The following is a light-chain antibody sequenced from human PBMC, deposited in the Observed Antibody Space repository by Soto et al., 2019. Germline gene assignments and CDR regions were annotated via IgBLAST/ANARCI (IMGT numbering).Light chain of an antibody. Sequence: EIVMTQSPATLSVSPGDGATLSCRASQSVDSNLAWYQQKPGQVPRLLIYGASTRATGIPARFSGSGSGTESTLTISSLQSEDFAVYYCQQYNNWPITFGQGTRLE. J-gene: IGKJ5*01. CDR1: QSVDSN. CDR3: QQYNNWPIT. V-gene: IGKV3-15*01. CDR2: GAS.